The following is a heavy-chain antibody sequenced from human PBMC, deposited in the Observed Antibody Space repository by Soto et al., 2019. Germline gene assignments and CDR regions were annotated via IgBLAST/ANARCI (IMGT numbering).Heavy chain of an antibody. CDR3: ARAPDYGDYVDYFDY. V-gene: IGHV3-33*01. J-gene: IGHJ4*02. Sequence: QVQLVESGGCVVQPGRSLRLSCAASGFTFSSYGMHWVRHAPGKGLEWVAVIWYDGSNKYYADSVKGRFTITRDNSKNTLYLQMNSLRAEDTAVYYCARAPDYGDYVDYFDYWGQGTLVTVSS. CDR1: GFTFSSYG. CDR2: IWYDGSNK. D-gene: IGHD4-17*01.